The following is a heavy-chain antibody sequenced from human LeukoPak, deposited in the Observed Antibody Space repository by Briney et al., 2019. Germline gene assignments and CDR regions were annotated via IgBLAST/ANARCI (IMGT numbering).Heavy chain of an antibody. CDR3: ARGDGWLVDY. J-gene: IGHJ4*02. V-gene: IGHV3-7*04. CDR1: GFTFSNSY. Sequence: GGSLRLSCAASGFTFSNSYMTWFRQTPGKGLEWVANIKQDGIEKFYLDSVWGRFTVSRDNAKDSLFLQMNSPTAEDTAVYYCARGDGWLVDYWGQGTLVTVSS. CDR2: IKQDGIEK. D-gene: IGHD5-24*01.